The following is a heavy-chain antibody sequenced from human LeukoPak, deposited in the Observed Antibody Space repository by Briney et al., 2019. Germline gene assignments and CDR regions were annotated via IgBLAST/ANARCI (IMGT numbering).Heavy chain of an antibody. V-gene: IGHV6-1*01. D-gene: IGHD3-22*01. J-gene: IGHJ3*02. Sequence: SQTLSLTCAISGDSVSSNSAARNWIRQSPSRGLEWLGRTYYRSKWYNDYAVSVKSRITINPDTSKNQFSLQLNSVTPEDTAVYYCARARSDSSGYYSGAFDIWGQGTMVTVSS. CDR2: TYYRSKWYN. CDR1: GDSVSSNSAA. CDR3: ARARSDSSGYYSGAFDI.